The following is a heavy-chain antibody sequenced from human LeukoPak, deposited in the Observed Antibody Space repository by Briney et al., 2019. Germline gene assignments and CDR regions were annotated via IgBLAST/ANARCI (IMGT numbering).Heavy chain of an antibody. CDR3: ARGTYDSSGWYEGHFVY. D-gene: IGHD6-19*01. J-gene: IGHJ4*02. CDR1: GFTFSGDD. Sequence: PGGSLRISCEASGFTFSGDDMHCVRQPTGKGLEWVSPIGTAGDTYYPGSVKGRFTISRENAKNSLYLQMNSLRAGDTAVYYCARGTYDSSGWYEGHFVYWGQGTLVTLSS. CDR2: IGTAGDT. V-gene: IGHV3-13*01.